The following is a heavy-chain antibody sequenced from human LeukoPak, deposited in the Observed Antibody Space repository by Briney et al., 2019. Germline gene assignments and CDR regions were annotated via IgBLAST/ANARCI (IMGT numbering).Heavy chain of an antibody. Sequence: ASVKVSWKGSGYTFIGYYMHWVRQAPGEGLEWMGRINPNSGGTNYAQKFQGRVTMTRDKSINTAYMKLSRLRSDDTAVYYCERDLAYGDYIFDYWGQGTLVTVSS. CDR1: GYTFIGYY. J-gene: IGHJ4*02. CDR3: ERDLAYGDYIFDY. CDR2: INPNSGGT. V-gene: IGHV1-2*06. D-gene: IGHD4-17*01.